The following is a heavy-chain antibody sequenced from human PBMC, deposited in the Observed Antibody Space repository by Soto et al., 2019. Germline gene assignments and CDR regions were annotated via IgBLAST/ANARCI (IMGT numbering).Heavy chain of an antibody. V-gene: IGHV3-23*01. Sequence: GGSLRLSCAASGFTFSSYAMSWVRQAPGKGLEWVSTISGSAGSTYYADSVKGRFTISRDNSKNTLYLQMNSLRAEDTAVYYCAKHGPYSSGWYFDYWGQGTLVTVSS. J-gene: IGHJ4*02. CDR2: ISGSAGST. D-gene: IGHD6-19*01. CDR3: AKHGPYSSGWYFDY. CDR1: GFTFSSYA.